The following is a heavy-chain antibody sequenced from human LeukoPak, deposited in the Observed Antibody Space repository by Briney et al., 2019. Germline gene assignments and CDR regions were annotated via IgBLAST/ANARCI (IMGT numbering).Heavy chain of an antibody. CDR3: ARDGRYCSGGSCYSSAFDI. V-gene: IGHV4-39*02. CDR1: GGSISSSSYY. J-gene: IGHJ3*02. CDR2: IYYSGRT. Sequence: ASETLSLTCTVSGGSISSSSYYWGWLRQPPGKELEWIGSIYYSGRTHYNPSLKTRVTISVDPSKNQFSLKLSSVTAADTAGYYCARDGRYCSGGSCYSSAFDIWGQGTMVTVSS. D-gene: IGHD2-15*01.